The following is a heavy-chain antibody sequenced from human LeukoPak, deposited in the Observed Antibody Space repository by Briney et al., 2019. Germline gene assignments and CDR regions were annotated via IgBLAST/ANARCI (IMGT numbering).Heavy chain of an antibody. V-gene: IGHV1-46*01. Sequence: ASLRVSCEGSGYTFTSYYMHGVRGAPGQGLGWMGIINPSGGGTSYVKKFKGRFTMTRDTSTSTVYMELSSLRSEDTAVYYCARELGSSPSFWGQGTLVTVSS. J-gene: IGHJ4*02. CDR3: ARELGSSPSF. D-gene: IGHD6-6*01. CDR1: GYTFTSYY. CDR2: INPSGGGT.